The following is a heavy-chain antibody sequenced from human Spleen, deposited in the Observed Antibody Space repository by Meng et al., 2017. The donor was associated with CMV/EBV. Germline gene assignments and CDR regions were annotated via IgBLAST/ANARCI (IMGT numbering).Heavy chain of an antibody. CDR1: GFTFSDAR. J-gene: IGHJ4*02. Sequence: GESLKISCAASGFTFSDARMNWVRQAPGKGLEWVGRIKSKTDGGTTDYAAPVKGRFTISRDDSKNTLYLQMNSLKTEDTAVYYCTTGRVLLLDYWGQGTLVTVSS. D-gene: IGHD2-15*01. CDR2: IKSKTDGGTT. V-gene: IGHV3-15*01. CDR3: TTGRVLLLDY.